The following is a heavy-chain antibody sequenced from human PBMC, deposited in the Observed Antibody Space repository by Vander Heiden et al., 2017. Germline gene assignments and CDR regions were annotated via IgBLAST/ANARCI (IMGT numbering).Heavy chain of an antibody. J-gene: IGHJ6*02. Sequence: QVQLVESGGGVVQPGRSLRLSCAASGFTFSSYGMPWVRQAPGKGLEWVAVIWYAGSNKYYADSVKGRFTISRDNSKNTLYLQMNSLRAEDTAVYYCARVAELAADYYGMDVWGQGTTVTVSS. D-gene: IGHD1-1*01. CDR1: GFTFSSYG. V-gene: IGHV3-33*01. CDR2: IWYAGSNK. CDR3: ARVAELAADYYGMDV.